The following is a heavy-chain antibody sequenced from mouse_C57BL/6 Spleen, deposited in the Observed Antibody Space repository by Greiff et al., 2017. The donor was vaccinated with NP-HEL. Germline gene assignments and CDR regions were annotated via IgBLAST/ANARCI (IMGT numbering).Heavy chain of an antibody. V-gene: IGHV1-69*01. CDR1: GYTFTSYW. CDR2: IDPSDSYT. D-gene: IGHD3-1*01. J-gene: IGHJ4*01. CDR3: AIGDYYAMGY. Sequence: QVQLQQPGAELVMPGASVKLSCKASGYTFTSYWMHWVKQRPGQGLEWIGEIDPSDSYTNYNQKFKGKSTLTVDKTSSTAYMQLSSLTSEDAAVYYCAIGDYYAMGYWGQGTSVTVSS.